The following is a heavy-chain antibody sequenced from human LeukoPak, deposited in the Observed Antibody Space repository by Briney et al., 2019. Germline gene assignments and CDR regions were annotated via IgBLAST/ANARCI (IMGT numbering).Heavy chain of an antibody. J-gene: IGHJ3*02. CDR3: ATEKHVDIVATGEAFDI. D-gene: IGHD5-12*01. CDR2: FDLEDGET. Sequence: ASVKVSCKVSGYTLTELSMHWVRQAAGKGREWMGGFDLEDGETLYAQKFQGRVTMTEDKSTDTAYMELSSLRSEDTAVYYCATEKHVDIVATGEAFDIWGQGTMLTVSS. V-gene: IGHV1-24*01. CDR1: GYTLTELS.